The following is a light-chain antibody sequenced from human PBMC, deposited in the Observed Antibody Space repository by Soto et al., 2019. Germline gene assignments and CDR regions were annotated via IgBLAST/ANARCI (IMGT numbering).Light chain of an antibody. Sequence: QSVLTQPPSASGSLGQSVTISCTGTSSDIGTYNYVSWYQHHPGKAPKLIIYEVTKRPSGVPDRFSGSKSGNTASLTVSGLQADDEADYYCSSFADSPVVFGGGTKVTVL. CDR3: SSFADSPVV. J-gene: IGLJ2*01. CDR1: SSDIGTYNY. V-gene: IGLV2-8*01. CDR2: EVT.